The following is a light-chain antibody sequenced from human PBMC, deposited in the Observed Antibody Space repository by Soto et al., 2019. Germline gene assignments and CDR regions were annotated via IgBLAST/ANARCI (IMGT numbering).Light chain of an antibody. CDR3: QSYDNSLSGHVV. J-gene: IGLJ2*01. Sequence: QSALTQPASVSGSPGQSITISCTGTSSDVGGYNYVSWYQQHPGKAPKLMIYDVSNRPSGVSNRFSGSKSGNTASLAITGLQAEDEADYYCQSYDNSLSGHVVFGGGTQLTVL. CDR2: DVS. CDR1: SSDVGGYNY. V-gene: IGLV2-14*01.